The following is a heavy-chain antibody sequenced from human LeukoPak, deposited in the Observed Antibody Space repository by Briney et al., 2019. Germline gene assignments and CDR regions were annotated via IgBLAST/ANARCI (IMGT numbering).Heavy chain of an antibody. CDR2: MNPNSGNT. CDR3: ARGYLMYGMDV. D-gene: IGHD2-21*01. V-gene: IGHV1-8*02. J-gene: IGHJ6*02. CDR1: GYTFTSYY. Sequence: ASVKVSCKASGYTFTSYYMHWVRQAPGQGLEWMGWMNPNSGNTGYAQKFQGRVTMTRNTSISTAYMELSSLRSEDTAVYYCARGYLMYGMDVWGQGTTVTVSS.